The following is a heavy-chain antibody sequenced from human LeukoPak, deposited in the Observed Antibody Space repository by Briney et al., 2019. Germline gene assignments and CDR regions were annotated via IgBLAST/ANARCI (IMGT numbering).Heavy chain of an antibody. CDR3: ARDGDYIMPPFDY. D-gene: IGHD4-17*01. J-gene: IGHJ4*02. Sequence: GGSLRLSCVASGFTFTRYWMSWVRQAPGKGLEWVANIKQDGSEKQYVDSVKGRFTISRDNARNSVYLQMNSLSDDDTAVYYCARDGDYIMPPFDYWGQGILVTVSS. CDR2: IKQDGSEK. V-gene: IGHV3-7*01. CDR1: GFTFTRYW.